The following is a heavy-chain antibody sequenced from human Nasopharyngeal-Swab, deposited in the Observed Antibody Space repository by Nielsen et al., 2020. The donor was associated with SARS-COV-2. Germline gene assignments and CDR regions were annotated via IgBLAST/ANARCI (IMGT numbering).Heavy chain of an antibody. Sequence: GESLKISCAASGFTFGSYSMNWVRQAPGKGLEWVSSISSSSSYIYYADSVKGRFTISRDNAKNSLYLQMNSLRAEDTAVYYCARARTAMVRAPFDYWGQGTLVTVSS. V-gene: IGHV3-21*01. J-gene: IGHJ4*02. CDR3: ARARTAMVRAPFDY. CDR1: GFTFGSYS. D-gene: IGHD3-10*01. CDR2: ISSSSSYI.